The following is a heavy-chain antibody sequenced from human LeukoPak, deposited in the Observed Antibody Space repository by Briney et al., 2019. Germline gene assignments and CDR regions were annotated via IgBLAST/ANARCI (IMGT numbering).Heavy chain of an antibody. V-gene: IGHV4-34*01. Sequence: SETQSLTCAVYGGSFSGYYWSWIRQPPGKGLEWIGEINHSGSTNYNPSLKSRVTISVDTSKNQFSLKLSSVTAADTAVYYCARGSHDSSGYYYFDYWGQGTLVTVSS. CDR1: GGSFSGYY. CDR3: ARGSHDSSGYYYFDY. CDR2: INHSGST. D-gene: IGHD3-22*01. J-gene: IGHJ4*02.